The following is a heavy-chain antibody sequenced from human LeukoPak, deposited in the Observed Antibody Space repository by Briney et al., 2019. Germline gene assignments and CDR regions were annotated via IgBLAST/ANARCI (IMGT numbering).Heavy chain of an antibody. D-gene: IGHD2-15*01. Sequence: GGSLRLSCAASGFTFSSYWMHWVRQAPGKGLVWVSRINSDGSSTSYADSVKGRFTISRDNAKNTLYLQMNSLRAEDTAVYYCARYCSGSSCYYQFDYWGQGTLVTVSS. CDR1: GFTFSSYW. CDR3: ARYCSGSSCYYQFDY. CDR2: INSDGSST. V-gene: IGHV3-74*01. J-gene: IGHJ4*02.